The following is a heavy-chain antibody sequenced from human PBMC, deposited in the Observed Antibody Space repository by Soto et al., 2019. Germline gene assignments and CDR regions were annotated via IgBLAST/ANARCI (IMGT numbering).Heavy chain of an antibody. CDR3: AGNDHVWGTDRYPYYCCGMDV. CDR2: IIPIFGTA. Sequence: QVKLVQSGAEVKKPGSSVKVSCKASGGTFSSYAISWVRQAPGQGLEWMGGIIPIFGTANYAQKFQGRVTITPDECTSPAYMGLSSLRSEDTAVYYCAGNDHVWGTDRYPYYCCGMDVWGQGTTVAVSS. V-gene: IGHV1-69*01. J-gene: IGHJ6*02. D-gene: IGHD3-16*02. CDR1: GGTFSSYA.